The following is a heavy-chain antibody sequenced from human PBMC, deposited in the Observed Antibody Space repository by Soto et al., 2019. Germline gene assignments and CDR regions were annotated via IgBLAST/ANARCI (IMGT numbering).Heavy chain of an antibody. D-gene: IGHD2-15*01. CDR1: GGSISSGGYY. CDR2: IYYSGST. J-gene: IGHJ6*03. Sequence: QVQLQESGPGLVKPSQTLSLTCTVSGGSISSGGYYWSWIRQHPGKGLAWIGYIYYSGSTYYNPSLKSRVTISVDTSKNQFSLKLSSVTAADTAVYYCARREGYCSGGSCYSYYYYMDVWGKGTTVTVSS. V-gene: IGHV4-31*03. CDR3: ARREGYCSGGSCYSYYYYMDV.